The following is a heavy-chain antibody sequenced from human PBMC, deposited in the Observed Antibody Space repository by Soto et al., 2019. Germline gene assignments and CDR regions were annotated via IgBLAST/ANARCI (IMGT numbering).Heavy chain of an antibody. D-gene: IGHD3-10*01. J-gene: IGHJ5*02. CDR2: IDPSGGKT. CDR1: RYTFPRDQ. Sequence: ASVKVSCQASRYTFPRDQLHWVRPAPGQGLEWMGMIDPSGGKTNYAQKFQGRVTMTRDTSTSTVYMALSSLRSEDTAIYFCGRVMRSLLSITALDTWGQGTLVTVSS. V-gene: IGHV1-46*01. CDR3: GRVMRSLLSITALDT.